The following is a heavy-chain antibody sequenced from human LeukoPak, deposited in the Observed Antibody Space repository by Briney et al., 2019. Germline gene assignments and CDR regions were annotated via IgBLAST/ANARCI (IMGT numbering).Heavy chain of an antibody. CDR3: AKDHVAVAGIPYHFDY. Sequence: GGSLRLSCAASGFTFSSYAMSWVRQAPGKGLEWVSAISGSGGSTYYADSVKGRFTISRDNSKNTLYLQMNSLRAEDTAVYYCAKDHVAVAGIPYHFDYWGQGTLVTVSS. D-gene: IGHD6-19*01. CDR1: GFTFSSYA. CDR2: ISGSGGST. V-gene: IGHV3-23*01. J-gene: IGHJ4*02.